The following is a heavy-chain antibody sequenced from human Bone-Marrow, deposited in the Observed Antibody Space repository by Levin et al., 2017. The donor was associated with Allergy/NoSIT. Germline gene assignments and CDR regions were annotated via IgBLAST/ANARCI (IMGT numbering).Heavy chain of an antibody. CDR1: GGTFSSYA. V-gene: IGHV1-69*13. CDR2: IIPIFGTA. CDR3: ARDPNSSSSSGYFDL. D-gene: IGHD6-6*01. J-gene: IGHJ2*01. Sequence: ASVKVSCKASGGTFSSYAISWVRQAPGQGLEWMGGIIPIFGTANYAQKFQGRVTITADESTSTAYMELSSLRSEDTAVYYCARDPNSSSSSGYFDLWGRGTLVTVSS.